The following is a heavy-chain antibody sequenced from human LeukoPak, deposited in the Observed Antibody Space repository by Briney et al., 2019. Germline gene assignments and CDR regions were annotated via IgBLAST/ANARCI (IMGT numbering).Heavy chain of an antibody. J-gene: IGHJ4*02. CDR2: IYHSGST. CDR3: ARGGYCSSTSCYPDY. V-gene: IGHV4-4*02. D-gene: IGHD2-2*01. Sequence: PSGTLTLTCAVSGDSISSSNWWSWVRQPPGKGLEWIGEIYHSGSTNYNPSLKSRVTIPVDKSKNQFSLKLSSVTAADTAVYYCARGGYCSSTSCYPDYWGQGTLVTVSS. CDR1: GDSISSSNW.